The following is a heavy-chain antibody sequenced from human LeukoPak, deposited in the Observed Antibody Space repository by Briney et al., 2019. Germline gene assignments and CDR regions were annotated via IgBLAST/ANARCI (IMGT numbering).Heavy chain of an antibody. J-gene: IGHJ6*02. CDR2: ISAYNGNT. Sequence: ASVKVSCTASGYTFTSYGISWVRQAPGQGLEWMGWISAYNGNTNYAQKLQGRVTMTTDTSTSTAYMELRSLRSDDTAVYYCARVDSGYCSGGSCHLSTNYYGMDVWGQGTTVTVSS. D-gene: IGHD2-15*01. CDR1: GYTFTSYG. CDR3: ARVDSGYCSGGSCHLSTNYYGMDV. V-gene: IGHV1-18*01.